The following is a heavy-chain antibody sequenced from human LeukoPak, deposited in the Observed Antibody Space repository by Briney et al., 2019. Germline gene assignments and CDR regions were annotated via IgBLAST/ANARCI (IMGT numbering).Heavy chain of an antibody. V-gene: IGHV3-48*03. CDR2: ISSSGTTI. D-gene: IGHD2-2*01. Sequence: PGGSLRLSCVASGFTFSSYEMNWVRQAPGKGPEWVSYISSSGTTIYYADSVEGRFTISRDNAKNSLYLQMNSLRAEDTAVYYCARGGYCSSSICYSLNAFDIWGQGTMFTVSS. CDR3: ARGGYCSSSICYSLNAFDI. J-gene: IGHJ3*02. CDR1: GFTFSSYE.